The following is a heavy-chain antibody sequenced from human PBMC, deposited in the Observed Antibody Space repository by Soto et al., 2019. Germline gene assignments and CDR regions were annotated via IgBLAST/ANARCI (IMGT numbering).Heavy chain of an antibody. CDR1: GFTFSSYA. V-gene: IGHV3-23*01. CDR3: AKDPKKLDFDFWSGHQNWFDP. Sequence: PGGSLRLSCAASGFTFSSYAMSWVRQAPGKGLEWVSGISGGGGRTYYADSVKGRFTISRDNSKNMLYMQMNSLRAEDTAVYYCAKDPKKLDFDFWSGHQNWFDPWGQGTLVTVSS. CDR2: ISGGGGRT. J-gene: IGHJ5*02. D-gene: IGHD3-3*01.